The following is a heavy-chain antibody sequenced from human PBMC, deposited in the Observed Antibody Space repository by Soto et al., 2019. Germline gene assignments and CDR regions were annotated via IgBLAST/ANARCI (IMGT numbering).Heavy chain of an antibody. J-gene: IGHJ3*02. D-gene: IGHD2-8*01. Sequence: GGSLRLSCAASGFTFSNAWMSWVSQAPGKWLEWIGRIKSKTDGGTTDYAAPVKGRFTISRDDSKNTLSLQMNSLKTEDTAVYYCPTEGYCSNGVCYAFDIWGQGKMVTVSS. CDR3: PTEGYCSNGVCYAFDI. CDR1: GFTFSNAW. CDR2: IKSKTDGGTT. V-gene: IGHV3-15*01.